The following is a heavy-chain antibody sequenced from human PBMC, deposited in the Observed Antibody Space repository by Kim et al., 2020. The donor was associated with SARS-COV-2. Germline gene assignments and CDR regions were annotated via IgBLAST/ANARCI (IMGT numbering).Heavy chain of an antibody. Sequence: GGSLRLSCAASGFTFSSYWMSWVRQAPGKGLEWVANIKQDGSEKYYVDSVKGRFTISRDNAKNSLYLQMNSLRAEDTAVYYCARPTRLRLGELSSKRYDYWGQGTLVTVSS. J-gene: IGHJ4*02. CDR2: IKQDGSEK. D-gene: IGHD3-16*02. CDR3: ARPTRLRLGELSSKRYDY. CDR1: GFTFSSYW. V-gene: IGHV3-7*03.